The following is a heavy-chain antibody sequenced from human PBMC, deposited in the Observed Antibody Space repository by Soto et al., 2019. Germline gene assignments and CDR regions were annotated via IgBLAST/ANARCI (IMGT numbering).Heavy chain of an antibody. J-gene: IGHJ4*02. V-gene: IGHV4-31*03. CDR3: ARGDSTVSSAFDY. Sequence: QVQLQAAGPGLVKPSQTLSLTCTGSGGPFSSGGYYWSWIRPETGKGLEWIGYMYQHGDTSYNPSLKSRVTISADTSKTQFSLQLSSVTAAATAGYYRARGDSTVSSAFDYWGQAMLVTVSS. D-gene: IGHD4-17*01. CDR1: GGPFSSGGYY. CDR2: MYQHGDT.